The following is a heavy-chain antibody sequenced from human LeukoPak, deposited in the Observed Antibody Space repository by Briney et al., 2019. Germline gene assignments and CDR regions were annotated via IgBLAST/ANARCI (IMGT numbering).Heavy chain of an antibody. CDR3: ASGKWELRGGYAFDI. V-gene: IGHV4-30-2*06. CDR2: IYHSGST. Sequence: SQTLSLTCSVSGGSISSGPYFWSWIRQSPGQGLEWIGYIYHSGSTYYNPSLKSRVTISVDRSKNQFSLKLSSVTAADTAVYYCASGKWELRGGYAFDIWGQGTMVTVSS. CDR1: GGSISSGPYF. J-gene: IGHJ3*02. D-gene: IGHD1-26*01.